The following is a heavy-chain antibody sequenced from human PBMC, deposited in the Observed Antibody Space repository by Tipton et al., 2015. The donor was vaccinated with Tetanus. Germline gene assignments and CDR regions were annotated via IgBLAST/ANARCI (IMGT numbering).Heavy chain of an antibody. V-gene: IGHV3-53*01. CDR1: GFSVSRKY. CDR3: ARENSLTTSS. D-gene: IGHD1-14*01. J-gene: IGHJ5*02. CDR2: TYGDGST. Sequence: SLRLSCAASGFSVSRKYMTWVRQAPGKGLEWVSLTYGDGSTYYADSVKGRFTISRDNSKKNLYLQMNSLRAEDTAVYYCARENSLTTSSWGQGTLVTVSS.